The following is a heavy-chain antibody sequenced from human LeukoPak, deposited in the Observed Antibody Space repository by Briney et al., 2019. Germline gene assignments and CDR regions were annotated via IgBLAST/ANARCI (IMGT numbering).Heavy chain of an antibody. CDR3: AKDVNYYDSSGPFDY. J-gene: IGHJ4*02. Sequence: GGSLRLSCAASGFTFSSYAMSWVRQAPGKGLEWVSAISGSGGSTYYADSVKGRFTISRDNSKNTLYLQMNSLRAEDTAVYYCAKDVNYYDSSGPFDYWGQGTLVTVSS. V-gene: IGHV3-23*01. D-gene: IGHD3-22*01. CDR2: ISGSGGST. CDR1: GFTFSSYA.